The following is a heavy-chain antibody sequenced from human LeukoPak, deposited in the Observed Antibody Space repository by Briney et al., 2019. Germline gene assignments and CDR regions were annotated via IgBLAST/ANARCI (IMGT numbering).Heavy chain of an antibody. CDR1: GGSISSYY. Sequence: SETLPLTCTVSGGSISSYYWSWIRQPPGKGLEWIGYIYYSGSTNYNPSLKSRVTISVDTSKSQFSLKLSSVTAADTAVYYCARVGVAAAGQIAFDYWGQGTLVTVSS. V-gene: IGHV4-59*12. CDR3: ARVGVAAAGQIAFDY. J-gene: IGHJ4*02. D-gene: IGHD6-13*01. CDR2: IYYSGST.